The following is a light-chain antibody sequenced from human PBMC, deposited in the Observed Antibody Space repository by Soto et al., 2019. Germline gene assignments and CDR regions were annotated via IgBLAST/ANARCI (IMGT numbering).Light chain of an antibody. CDR1: SSDVGGYNY. CDR2: DVS. Sequence: QSALTQPASVSGSPGQSITISCTGSSSDVGGYNYVSWYQQYPGKAPKLMIYDVSDRPSGVSNRFSGSQSGNTASLTISGFQAEDEADYYCNSYTTSRTVLFGGGTKLTVL. V-gene: IGLV2-14*01. CDR3: NSYTTSRTVL. J-gene: IGLJ2*01.